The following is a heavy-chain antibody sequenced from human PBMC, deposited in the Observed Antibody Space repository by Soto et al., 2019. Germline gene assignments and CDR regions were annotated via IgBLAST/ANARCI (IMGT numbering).Heavy chain of an antibody. Sequence: ESGGGLVKPGGSLRLSCAASGFTFSSYSMNWVRQAPGKGLEWVSSISSSSSYIYYADSVKGRFTISRDNAKNSLYLQMNSLRAEDTAVYYCARDIGSSGYYLLDAFDIWGQGTMVTVSS. V-gene: IGHV3-21*01. CDR3: ARDIGSSGYYLLDAFDI. J-gene: IGHJ3*02. CDR2: ISSSSSYI. CDR1: GFTFSSYS. D-gene: IGHD3-22*01.